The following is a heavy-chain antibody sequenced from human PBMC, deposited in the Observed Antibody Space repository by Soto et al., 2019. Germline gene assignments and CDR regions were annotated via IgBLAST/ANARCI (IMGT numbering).Heavy chain of an antibody. J-gene: IGHJ4*02. D-gene: IGHD6-13*01. Sequence: GGSLRLSCAASGFTFSDHYMDWVRQAPGKGLEWIGRIRNKGNSYTTEYAASVKGRFTISRDDSQNSLYLQMNSLKTEDTAVYYCAKDLGFYSSTWQSFEYWGQGTLVTVSS. V-gene: IGHV3-72*01. CDR2: IRNKGNSYTT. CDR3: AKDLGFYSSTWQSFEY. CDR1: GFTFSDHY.